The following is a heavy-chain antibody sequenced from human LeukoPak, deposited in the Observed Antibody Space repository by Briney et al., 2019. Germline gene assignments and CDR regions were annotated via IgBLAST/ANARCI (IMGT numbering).Heavy chain of an antibody. V-gene: IGHV3-74*01. J-gene: IGHJ4*02. CDR3: AMIKEG. D-gene: IGHD3-22*01. CDR1: GFTFSNNW. CDR2: INSDGRTT. Sequence: GGSLRLSCAASGFTFSNNWMHWVRQAPGKGLVCVSRINSDGRTTTYADSVKGRFTISRDNAKNTLYLQMNSLRAGDTAVYYCAMIKEGWGQGTLVTVSS.